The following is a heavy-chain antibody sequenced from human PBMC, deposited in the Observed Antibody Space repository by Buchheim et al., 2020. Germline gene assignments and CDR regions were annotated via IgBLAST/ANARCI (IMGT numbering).Heavy chain of an antibody. CDR3: AKVTTFTNYYYGLDV. CDR2: ISGTGGNI. D-gene: IGHD2/OR15-2a*01. J-gene: IGHJ6*02. V-gene: IGHV3-23*01. Sequence: EVQLLESGGGLVQPGGSLKLSCVASGFNFRKYGMTWVRQSAGKGLEWVATISGTGGNIYYADSVNGRFTLSRDNFKNTLYLHMTRLRADDSALYYCAKVTTFTNYYYGLDVWGRGTT. CDR1: GFNFRKYG.